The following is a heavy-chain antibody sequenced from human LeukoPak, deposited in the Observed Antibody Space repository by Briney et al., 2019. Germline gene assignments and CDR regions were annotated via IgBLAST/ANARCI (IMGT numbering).Heavy chain of an antibody. J-gene: IGHJ3*02. Sequence: GGSLRLSCAATGFTLSGHSMNWVRQAPGKGLDWVSSISPTSAYIYYQDSVKGRFTISRDDAKNSLYLQMNSLRAEDTAVYYCARDRGWFGESPDAFDIWGQGTMVTVSS. D-gene: IGHD3-10*01. CDR1: GFTLSGHS. V-gene: IGHV3-21*01. CDR2: ISPTSAYI. CDR3: ARDRGWFGESPDAFDI.